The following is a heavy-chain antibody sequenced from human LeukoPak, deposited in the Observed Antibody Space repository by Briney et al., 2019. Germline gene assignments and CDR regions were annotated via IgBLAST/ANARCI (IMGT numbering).Heavy chain of an antibody. CDR2: INHRGRT. V-gene: IGHV4-34*01. CDR3: ARGQYDSGGYHYGIRAFYFDY. J-gene: IGHJ4*02. D-gene: IGHD3-22*01. Sequence: PSETLSLTCGVYGESLSGDFWTWLRQAPGKGLELIGEINHRGRTNYSPSLTCRVTISVDTSINPLSLQLRSVTAADTALYYCARGQYDSGGYHYGIRAFYFDYWGQGILVTVSS. CDR1: GESLSGDF.